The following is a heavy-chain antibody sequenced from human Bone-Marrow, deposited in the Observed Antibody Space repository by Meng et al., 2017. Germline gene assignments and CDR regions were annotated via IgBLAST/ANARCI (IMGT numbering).Heavy chain of an antibody. Sequence: RRQLQEAGPGLGRPSETLSLTCTVSGGSISSLSYYWGWIRQPPGEGLEWIGSIYYSGSTDYNPSLKSRVTISVDTYKNQFSLKLTSATAADTAVYYCARDAEARGYFDYWGQGTLVTVSS. CDR1: GGSISSLSYY. CDR3: ARDAEARGYFDY. J-gene: IGHJ4*02. CDR2: IYYSGST. D-gene: IGHD3-10*01. V-gene: IGHV4-39*06.